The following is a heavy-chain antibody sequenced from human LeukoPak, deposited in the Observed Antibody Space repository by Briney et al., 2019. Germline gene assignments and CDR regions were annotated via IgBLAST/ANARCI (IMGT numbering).Heavy chain of an antibody. D-gene: IGHD2-2*01. J-gene: IGHJ5*02. CDR3: ARSSSTSSYAPETWHWFDP. Sequence: PSETLSLTCTVSGGSISSSYYWGWIRQPPGKGLEWIGSIYTSGSTNYNPSLKSRVTISVDTSKNQFSLKLSSVTAADTAVYYCARSSSTSSYAPETWHWFDPWGQGTLVTVSS. V-gene: IGHV4-38-2*02. CDR1: GGSISSSYY. CDR2: IYTSGST.